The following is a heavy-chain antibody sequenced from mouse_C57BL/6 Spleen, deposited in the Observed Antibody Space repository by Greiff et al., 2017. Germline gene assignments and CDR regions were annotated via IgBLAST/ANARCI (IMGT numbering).Heavy chain of an antibody. Sequence: QVQLQQSGAELVRPGTSVKVSCKASGYAFTNYLIEWVKQRPGQGLEWIGVINPGSGGTNYNEKFKGKATLTADKSSSTAYMQLSSLTSEDSAVYYCARSVYDGYYGYAMDYWGQGTSVTVSS. D-gene: IGHD2-3*01. CDR1: GYAFTNYL. J-gene: IGHJ4*01. V-gene: IGHV1-54*01. CDR2: INPGSGGT. CDR3: ARSVYDGYYGYAMDY.